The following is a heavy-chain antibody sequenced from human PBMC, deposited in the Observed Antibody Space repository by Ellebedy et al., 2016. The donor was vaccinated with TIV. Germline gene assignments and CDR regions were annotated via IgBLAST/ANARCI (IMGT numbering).Heavy chain of an antibody. Sequence: GESLKISXAASGFTFTTYWMHWVRQAPGEGLACVSRIKSDGSSTFYADSVKGRFTISRDNAKNTLYLQMNSLRAEDTAMYFCARGYYYGTDVWGQGTTVTVSS. CDR3: ARGYYYGTDV. CDR2: IKSDGSST. CDR1: GFTFTTYW. J-gene: IGHJ6*02. V-gene: IGHV3-74*01.